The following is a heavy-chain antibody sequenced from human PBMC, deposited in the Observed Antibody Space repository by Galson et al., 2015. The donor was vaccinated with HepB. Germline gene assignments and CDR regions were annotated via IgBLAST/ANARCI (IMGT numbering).Heavy chain of an antibody. Sequence: SVKVSCKASGYSSTSYDINWVRQAPGQGLEWMGWMSPSSGKTGFAQKFQGRVSMTRDTSTSTAYMELSSLRSEDTAVYYCTRGERHLGEYWGQGTLVTVSS. CDR1: GYSSTSYD. CDR2: MSPSSGKT. V-gene: IGHV1-8*01. J-gene: IGHJ4*02. CDR3: TRGERHLGEY.